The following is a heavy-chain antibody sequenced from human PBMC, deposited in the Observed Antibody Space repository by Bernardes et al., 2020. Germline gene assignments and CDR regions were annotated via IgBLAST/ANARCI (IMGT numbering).Heavy chain of an antibody. Sequence: GGSLSLSCAASGFTFSSYGMHWVRQAPGKGLEWVAVISYDGSNKYYADSVKGRFTISRDNSKNTLYLQMNSLRAEDTAVYYCAKDSRAALWFREPRGYGMDVWGQGTTVTVSS. CDR1: GFTFSSYG. J-gene: IGHJ6*02. CDR3: AKDSRAALWFREPRGYGMDV. V-gene: IGHV3-30*18. D-gene: IGHD3-10*01. CDR2: ISYDGSNK.